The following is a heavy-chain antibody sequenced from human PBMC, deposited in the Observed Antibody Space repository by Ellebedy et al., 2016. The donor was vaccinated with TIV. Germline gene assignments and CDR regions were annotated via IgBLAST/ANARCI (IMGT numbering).Heavy chain of an antibody. D-gene: IGHD3-22*01. J-gene: IGHJ3*02. V-gene: IGHV3-30-3*01. Sequence: GGSLRLXCAVSEFIFSNYVIHWVRQPPGKGPEWVGLMPHNGHNRQYADSVKDRFILSRDSSTNTVSLEMNSLRPEDTAVYYCAREFDSSGRAGIFDIWGQGTMVTVSS. CDR1: EFIFSNYV. CDR2: MPHNGHNR. CDR3: AREFDSSGRAGIFDI.